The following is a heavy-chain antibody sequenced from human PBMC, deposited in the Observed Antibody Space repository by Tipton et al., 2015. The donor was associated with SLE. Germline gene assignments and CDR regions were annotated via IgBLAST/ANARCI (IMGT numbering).Heavy chain of an antibody. V-gene: IGHV3-7*01. CDR2: IKQDGSEK. CDR1: GFTFNIHA. D-gene: IGHD3/OR15-3a*01. J-gene: IGHJ4*02. CDR3: ARGRGLGGDY. Sequence: SLRLSCAASGFTFNIHAMSWVRQAPVKGLEWVANIKQDGSEKYYVNSVKGRFTISRDNAKNSLYLQMSSLRVEDTAVYYCARGRGLGGDYWGQGTLVTVSS.